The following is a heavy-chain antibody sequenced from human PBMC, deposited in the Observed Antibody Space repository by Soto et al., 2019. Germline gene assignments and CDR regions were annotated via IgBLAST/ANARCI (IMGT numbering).Heavy chain of an antibody. V-gene: IGHV4-34*01. CDR2: INHSGST. J-gene: IGHJ4*02. Sequence: QVQLQQWGAGLLKPSETLSLTCAVYGGSFSGYYWSWIRQPPGKGLEWIGEINHSGSTNYNPSLKSRVTISVDTSKNQFSPKLSSVTAADTAVYYCARDYYNVNDYWGQGTLVTVSS. CDR1: GGSFSGYY. CDR3: ARDYYNVNDY. D-gene: IGHD3-22*01.